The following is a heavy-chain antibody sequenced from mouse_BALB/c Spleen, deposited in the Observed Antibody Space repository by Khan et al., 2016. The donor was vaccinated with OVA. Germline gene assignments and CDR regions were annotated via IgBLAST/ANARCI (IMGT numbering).Heavy chain of an antibody. D-gene: IGHD2-10*01. CDR2: IWGDGST. J-gene: IGHJ4*01. CDR3: ARAYYGNYREAMDY. V-gene: IGHV2-6-7*01. Sequence: VELVESGPGLVAPSQRLSITCTVSGFSLTGYCVNWVRPPPGKGLQWLVMIWGDGSTDYNSVSHSRLSFSKDNSKRKVFLQMNSLQTENSARDYEARAYYGNYREAMDYWGQGTSVTVSS. CDR1: GFSLTGYC.